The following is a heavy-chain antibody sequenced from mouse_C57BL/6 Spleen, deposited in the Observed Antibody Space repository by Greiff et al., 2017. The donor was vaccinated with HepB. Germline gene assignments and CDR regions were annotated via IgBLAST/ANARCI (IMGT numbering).Heavy chain of an antibody. CDR2: INYDGSST. CDR3: ARDRNYFDV. D-gene: IGHD2-1*01. V-gene: IGHV5-16*01. CDR1: GFTFSDYY. Sequence: EVKLVESEGGLVQPGSSIKLSCTASGFTFSDYYMAWVRQVPEKGLEWVANINYDGSSTYYLDSLKSRFIISRDNAKNILYLQMSSLKSEDTATYYCARDRNYFDVWGTGTTVTVSS. J-gene: IGHJ1*03.